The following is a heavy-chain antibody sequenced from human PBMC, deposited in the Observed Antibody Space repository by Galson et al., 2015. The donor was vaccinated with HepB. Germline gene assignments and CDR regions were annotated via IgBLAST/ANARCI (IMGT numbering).Heavy chain of an antibody. CDR3: ARSGSYYDSVPYYYGMDV. Sequence: SVKVSCKASGYTFTSYYMHWVRQAPGQGLEWMGIINPSGGSTSYAQKFQGRVTMTRDTSTSTVYMELSSLRSEDTAVYYCARSGSYYDSVPYYYGMDVWGQGTTVTVSS. CDR2: INPSGGST. D-gene: IGHD1-26*01. V-gene: IGHV1-46*01. CDR1: GYTFTSYY. J-gene: IGHJ6*02.